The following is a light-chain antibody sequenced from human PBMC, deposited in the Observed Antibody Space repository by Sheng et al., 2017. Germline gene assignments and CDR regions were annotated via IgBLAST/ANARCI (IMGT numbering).Light chain of an antibody. CDR1: GGSIATNY. V-gene: IGLV6-57*01. J-gene: IGLJ2*01. CDR2: ETN. Sequence: NFMLTQPHSVSESPGKTVTISCARSGGSIATNYVQWYQQRPGSSPTTVIYETNQRLSGVPDRFSGSIDISSNSATLTISGLKIEDEADYYCQSYDNSRRVVFGGGTKLTVL. CDR3: QSYDNSRRVV.